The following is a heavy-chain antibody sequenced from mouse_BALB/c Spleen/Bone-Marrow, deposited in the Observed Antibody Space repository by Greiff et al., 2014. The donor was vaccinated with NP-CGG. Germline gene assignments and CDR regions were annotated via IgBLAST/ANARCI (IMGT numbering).Heavy chain of an antibody. D-gene: IGHD2-3*01. CDR1: GFTFSSYG. Sequence: DVKLQESGGDLVKPGGSLKLSCAASGFTFSSYGMSWVRQTPDKRLEWVATISGGGSYTYYPDSVKGRFTISRDNAKNTLYLQMSSLKSEDTAMYYCARDGLDYWGQGTTLTVSS. J-gene: IGHJ2*01. CDR2: ISGGGSYT. V-gene: IGHV5-6*02. CDR3: ARDGLDY.